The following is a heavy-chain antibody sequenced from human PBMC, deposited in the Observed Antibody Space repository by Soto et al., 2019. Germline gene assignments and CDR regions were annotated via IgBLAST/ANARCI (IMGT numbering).Heavy chain of an antibody. D-gene: IGHD3-3*01. J-gene: IGHJ5*02. Sequence: SVKVSCKASGGTFSSYTISWVRQAPGQGLEWMGRIIPILGIANYAQKFQGRVTITADKSTSTAYMELSSLRSEDTAVYYCASAERIAIFGVVTDNWFDPWGQGTLVTVSS. CDR1: GGTFSSYT. CDR2: IIPILGIA. CDR3: ASAERIAIFGVVTDNWFDP. V-gene: IGHV1-69*02.